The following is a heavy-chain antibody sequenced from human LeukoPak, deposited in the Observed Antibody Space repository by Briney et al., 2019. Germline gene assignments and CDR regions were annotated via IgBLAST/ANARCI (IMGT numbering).Heavy chain of an antibody. V-gene: IGHV4-34*01. CDR3: ATPYGAAPGAFDI. D-gene: IGHD4-17*01. CDR2: INHSGST. Sequence: SETLSLTCAVYGGSFSGYYWSWIRQPPGKGLEWIGEINHSGSTNYNPSLKSRVTISVDTSKNQFSLKLSSVPGADTAVYYCATPYGAAPGAFDIWGQGTMVTVSS. CDR1: GGSFSGYY. J-gene: IGHJ3*02.